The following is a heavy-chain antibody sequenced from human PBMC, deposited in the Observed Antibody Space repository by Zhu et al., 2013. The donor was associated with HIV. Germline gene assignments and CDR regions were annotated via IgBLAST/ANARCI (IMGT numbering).Heavy chain of an antibody. CDR2: IFAGNGDT. CDR1: GYKFTNYA. J-gene: IGHJ5*02. CDR3: ARDQYDYWSNYLGAVGS. Sequence: QVQLVQSGAEVKKPGASVKVSCKASGYKFTNYAMHWVRQAPGQRLEWVGWIFAGNGDTKYSQKFQGRVTITRDTSATTAYMELRTLRSEDTALYYCARDQYDYWSNYLGAVGSWGQGTLVTVSS. V-gene: IGHV1-3*01. D-gene: IGHD3-3*01.